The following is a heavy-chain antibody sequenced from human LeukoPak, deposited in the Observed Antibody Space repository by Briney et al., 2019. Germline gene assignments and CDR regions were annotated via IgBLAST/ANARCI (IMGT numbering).Heavy chain of an antibody. CDR3: ASPLLDYYDSSGYYSQIDY. CDR2: IKQDGSVK. CDR1: GFTFSSYW. V-gene: IGHV3-7*01. Sequence: GGSLRLSCAASGFTFSSYWMSWVRQAPGKGLEWVANIKQDGSVKYYVDSVKGRFTISRDNAKNSLYLQMNSLRAEDTAVYYCASPLLDYYDSSGYYSQIDYWGQGTLVTVSS. D-gene: IGHD3-22*01. J-gene: IGHJ4*02.